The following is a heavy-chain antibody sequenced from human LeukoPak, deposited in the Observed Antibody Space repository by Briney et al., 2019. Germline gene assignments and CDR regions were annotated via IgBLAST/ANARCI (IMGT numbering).Heavy chain of an antibody. CDR2: ISYDGSNK. Sequence: GGSLRLSCAASGFTFSSYAMHWVRQAPGKGLEWVAVISYDGSNKYYADSVKGRFTISRDNSQNTLYLQMNSLIAEDTAVYYCARAREGLGIPNWFDPWGKGTMVTVSS. J-gene: IGHJ5*02. V-gene: IGHV3-30*01. CDR1: GFTFSSYA. CDR3: ARAREGLGIPNWFDP. D-gene: IGHD7-27*01.